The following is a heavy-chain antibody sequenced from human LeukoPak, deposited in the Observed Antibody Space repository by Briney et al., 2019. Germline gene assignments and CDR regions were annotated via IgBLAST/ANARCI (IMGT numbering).Heavy chain of an antibody. CDR3: ARHERSVGWYDY. V-gene: IGHV4-59*08. CDR2: IYYSGST. D-gene: IGHD6-19*01. Sequence: PSETLSLTCTVSNGSISRYYWSWIRQPPGKGLEWIGYIYYSGSTKYNPSLKSRVTISVDTSKNQFSLKLSSVTAADTAVYYCARHERSVGWYDYWGQGTLVTVSS. J-gene: IGHJ4*02. CDR1: NGSISRYY.